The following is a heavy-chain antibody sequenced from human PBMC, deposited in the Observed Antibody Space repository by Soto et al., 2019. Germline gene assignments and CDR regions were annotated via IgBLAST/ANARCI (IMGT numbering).Heavy chain of an antibody. CDR3: AAGIAAGGTTYYYYGMDV. CDR1: GFTFSDYY. D-gene: IGHD6-13*01. Sequence: QVQLVESGGGLVKPGGSLRLSCAASGFTFSDYYMSWIRQAPGKGLEWVSYISSSSSYTNYADSVKGRFTISRDNAKNSLYLQMNSLRAEDTAVYYCAAGIAAGGTTYYYYGMDVWGQGTTVTVSS. J-gene: IGHJ6*02. CDR2: ISSSSSYT. V-gene: IGHV3-11*06.